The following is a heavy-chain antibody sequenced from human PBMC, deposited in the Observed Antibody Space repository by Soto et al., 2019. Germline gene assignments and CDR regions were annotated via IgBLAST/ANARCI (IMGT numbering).Heavy chain of an antibody. V-gene: IGHV4-39*01. CDR3: ARQGQLELQYYYYYGMDV. CDR1: GGSISSSSYY. CDR2: IYYSGST. Sequence: SETLSLTCTVSGGSISSSSYYWGWIRQPPGKGLEWIGSIYYSGSTYYNPSLKSRVTISVDTSKYQFSLKLSSATAADTAVYYCARQGQLELQYYYYYGMDVWGQGTTVTVSS. D-gene: IGHD1-7*01. J-gene: IGHJ6*02.